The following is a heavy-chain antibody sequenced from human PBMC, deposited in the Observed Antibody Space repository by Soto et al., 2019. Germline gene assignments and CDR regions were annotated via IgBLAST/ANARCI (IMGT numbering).Heavy chain of an antibody. CDR3: ARDRGIVGAWDAFDI. CDR2: INPNSGGT. CDR1: GYTFTGYY. D-gene: IGHD1-26*01. V-gene: IGHV1-2*04. J-gene: IGHJ3*02. Sequence: GASVKVSCKASGYTFTGYYMHWVRQAPGQGLEWMGWINPNSGGTNYAQKFQGWVTMTRDTSISTAYMELSRLRSDDTAVYYCARDRGIVGAWDAFDIWGQGTMDTVSS.